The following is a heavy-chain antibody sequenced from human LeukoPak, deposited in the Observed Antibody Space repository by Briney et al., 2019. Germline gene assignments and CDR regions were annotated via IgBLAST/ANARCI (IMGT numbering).Heavy chain of an antibody. V-gene: IGHV1-18*01. D-gene: IGHD3-22*01. CDR3: AREWGYYYDTSGYRFFDY. Sequence: ASVKVSCKTSGYTFYNYGISWVRQAPGQGLEWMGWITGYNGNTNYAQKLQGRVTMTTDTSTSTAYMELRSLRSDDTAVYFCAREWGYYYDTSGYRFFDYWGQGTLVTVSS. CDR1: GYTFYNYG. J-gene: IGHJ4*02. CDR2: ITGYNGNT.